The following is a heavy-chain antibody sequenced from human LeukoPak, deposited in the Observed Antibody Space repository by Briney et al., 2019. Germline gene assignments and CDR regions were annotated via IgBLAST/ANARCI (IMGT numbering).Heavy chain of an antibody. J-gene: IGHJ4*02. CDR2: IIPIFGTA. CDR1: GGTFSSYA. D-gene: IGHD6-6*01. Sequence: SVKVSCKASGGTFSSYAISWVRQAPGQGLEWMGGIIPIFGTANYAQKFQGRVTITADESTSTAYMELSSLRSEDTAVYYCARGGQLVGGFDHWGQGTLVTVSS. V-gene: IGHV1-69*13. CDR3: ARGGQLVGGFDH.